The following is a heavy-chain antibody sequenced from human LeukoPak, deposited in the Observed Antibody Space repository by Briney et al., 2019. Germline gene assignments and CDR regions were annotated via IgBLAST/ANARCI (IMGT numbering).Heavy chain of an antibody. Sequence: SVKVSCKASGYPFNSYDINWVRQAPGQGLEWMGGIIPIFGTANYAQKFQGRVTITTDESTSTAYMELSSLRSEDTAVYYCARGARAVRPDPYNWFDLWGQGTLVTLSS. CDR2: IIPIFGTA. J-gene: IGHJ5*02. V-gene: IGHV1-69*05. CDR3: ARGARAVRPDPYNWFDL. CDR1: GYPFNSYD. D-gene: IGHD6-6*01.